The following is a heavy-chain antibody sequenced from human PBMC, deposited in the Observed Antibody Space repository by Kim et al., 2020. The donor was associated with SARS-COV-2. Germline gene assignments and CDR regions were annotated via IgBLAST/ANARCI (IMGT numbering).Heavy chain of an antibody. V-gene: IGHV3-33*01. Sequence: GGSLRLSCAASGFTFSSYGMHWVRQAPGKGLEWVAVIWYDGSNKYYADSVKGRFTISRDNSKNTLYLQMNSLRAEDTAVYYCAREGLDPTGDWFDPWAREPWSPSPQ. CDR2: IWYDGSNK. CDR1: GFTFSSYG. D-gene: IGHD6-19*01. J-gene: IGHJ5*02. CDR3: AREGLDPTGDWFDP.